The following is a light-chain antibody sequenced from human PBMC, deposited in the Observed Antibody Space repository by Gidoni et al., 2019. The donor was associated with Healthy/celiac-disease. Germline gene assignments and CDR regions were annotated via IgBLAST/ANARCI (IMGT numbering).Light chain of an antibody. CDR1: QGISSY. Sequence: DIQLTQSPSFLSASVGDRVTITCRASQGISSYLAWYQQKPGKAPKLLIYAASTLQSGVPSRFSGSGSGTEFTLTISSLQPEDFATYYCQQLNSYPQNTFXQXTRLEIK. CDR2: AAS. V-gene: IGKV1-9*01. CDR3: QQLNSYPQNT. J-gene: IGKJ5*01.